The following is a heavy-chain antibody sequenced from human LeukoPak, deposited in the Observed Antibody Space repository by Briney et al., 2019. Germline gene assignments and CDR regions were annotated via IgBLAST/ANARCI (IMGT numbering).Heavy chain of an antibody. CDR1: GGTFSSYA. CDR3: ARERSYYDSSGYYNDY. D-gene: IGHD3-22*01. J-gene: IGHJ4*02. Sequence: SVKVSYKASGGTFSSYAISWVRQAPGQGLEWMGRIIPIFGTANYAQKFQGRVTITTDESTSTAYMELSSLRSEDTAVYYCARERSYYDSSGYYNDYWGQGTLVTVSS. V-gene: IGHV1-69*05. CDR2: IIPIFGTA.